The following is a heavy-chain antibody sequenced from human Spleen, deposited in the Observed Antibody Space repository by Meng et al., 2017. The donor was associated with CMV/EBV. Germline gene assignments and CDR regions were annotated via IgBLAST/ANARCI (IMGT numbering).Heavy chain of an antibody. Sequence: GGSLRLSCAASGFTFSTHAMHWVRQAPGKGLEWVAVIPYDGGNKYYADSVKGRFTISRDNSKNTLYLQMNSLRAEDTAVYYCAKDQSPLWLSDYWGQGTLVTVSS. CDR1: GFTFSTHA. V-gene: IGHV3-30*04. CDR3: AKDQSPLWLSDY. J-gene: IGHJ4*02. CDR2: IPYDGGNK. D-gene: IGHD3-10*01.